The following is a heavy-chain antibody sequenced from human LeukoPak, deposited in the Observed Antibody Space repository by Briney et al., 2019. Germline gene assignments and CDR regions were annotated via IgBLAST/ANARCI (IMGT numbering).Heavy chain of an antibody. D-gene: IGHD6-13*01. J-gene: IGHJ5*02. CDR1: AFTFSYYG. CDR3: ARGIAAGPYRFDP. CDR2: IWANGNDK. Sequence: GGSLRLSCAASAFTFSYYGMHWVRQAPGKGLEWVAVIWANGNDKYYADSVRGQFTISRDNSKNTLYLQMNSLRAEDTAVYYCARGIAAGPYRFDPWGQGTLVTVSS. V-gene: IGHV3-33*01.